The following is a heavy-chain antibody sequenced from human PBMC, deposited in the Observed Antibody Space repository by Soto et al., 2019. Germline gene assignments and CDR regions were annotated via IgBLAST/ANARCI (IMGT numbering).Heavy chain of an antibody. Sequence: ASVKVSCKASGYTFTSYYMHWVRQAPGQGLEWMGIINPSGGSTNYAQNFQGRVTMTRDTSTSTVYMELSSLRSEDTAVYYCARAGRELCSGESCYSGLYGMDVWG. CDR3: ARAGRELCSGESCYSGLYGMDV. CDR2: INPSGGST. J-gene: IGHJ6*02. D-gene: IGHD2-15*01. V-gene: IGHV1-46*01. CDR1: GYTFTSYY.